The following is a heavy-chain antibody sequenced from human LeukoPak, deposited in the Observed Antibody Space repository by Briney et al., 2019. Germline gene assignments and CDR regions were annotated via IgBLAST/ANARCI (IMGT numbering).Heavy chain of an antibody. CDR1: GYTFTKHG. D-gene: IGHD2/OR15-2a*01. CDR2: ISADNGKT. V-gene: IGHV1-18*01. CDR3: ARDWPAVITDY. Sequence: ASVKVSCKASGYTFTKHGISWLRQAPGQGLGWMGWISADNGKTEYAQKFQGRVTLTTDTSASTVYMELKSLRSDDTAVYYCARDWPAVITDYWGLGTLVIVSS. J-gene: IGHJ4*02.